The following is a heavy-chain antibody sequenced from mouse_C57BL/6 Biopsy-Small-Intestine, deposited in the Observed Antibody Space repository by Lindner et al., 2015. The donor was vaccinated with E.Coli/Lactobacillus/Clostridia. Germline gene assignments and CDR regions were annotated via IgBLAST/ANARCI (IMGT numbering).Heavy chain of an antibody. CDR2: INPYNGDT. D-gene: IGHD1-1*01. V-gene: IGHV1-20*01. J-gene: IGHJ4*01. Sequence: VQLQESGPELVKPGNSVKISCKASGYSFTGYFMNWVMQSHGKSLEWIGRINPYNGDTLYNQNFKGKATLTVDKSSITAHMELRSLTSEDSAVYYCARGGNRTYYYAMDNWGQGTSVTVSS. CDR3: ARGGNRTYYYAMDN. CDR1: GYSFTGYF.